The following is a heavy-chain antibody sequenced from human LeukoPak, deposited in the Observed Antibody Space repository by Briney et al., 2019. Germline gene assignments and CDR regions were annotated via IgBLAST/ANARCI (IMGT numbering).Heavy chain of an antibody. V-gene: IGHV4-31*03. CDR2: IYYSGST. Sequence: SQTLSLTCTVSGGSISSGGYHWNWIRQHPGKGLEWIGPIYYSGSTYYNPSLKSRVTISVDTSKNQFSLKLSSVTAADTAVYYCARAVVINTYYFDYWGQGTLVTVSS. J-gene: IGHJ4*02. CDR3: ARAVVINTYYFDY. D-gene: IGHD2/OR15-2a*01. CDR1: GGSISSGGYH.